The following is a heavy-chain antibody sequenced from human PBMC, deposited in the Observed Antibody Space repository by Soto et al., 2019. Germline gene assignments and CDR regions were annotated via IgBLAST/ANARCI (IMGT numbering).Heavy chain of an antibody. Sequence: ASVKVSCKASGYTFTSYGISWVRQAPGQGLEWMGWISAYNGSTNYAQKLQGRVTMTTDTSTSTAYMELRSLRSDDTAVYYCTRHHPHHYDSSGYFDYWGQGTLVTVSS. CDR3: TRHHPHHYDSSGYFDY. V-gene: IGHV1-18*01. J-gene: IGHJ4*02. D-gene: IGHD3-22*01. CDR2: ISAYNGST. CDR1: GYTFTSYG.